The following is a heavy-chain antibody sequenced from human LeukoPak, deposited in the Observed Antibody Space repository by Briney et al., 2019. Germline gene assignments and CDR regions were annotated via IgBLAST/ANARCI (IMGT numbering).Heavy chain of an antibody. V-gene: IGHV3-23*01. Sequence: GGSLRLSCAASGLTFSSYAMSWVRQAPGKGLEWVSAISGSGGSTYYADSVKGRFTISRDNSKNTVYLQLNSLRADDTAIYYCAKDTDDYLLDWGQGTLVTVSS. CDR2: ISGSGGST. CDR3: AKDTDDYLLD. D-gene: IGHD5-12*01. J-gene: IGHJ4*02. CDR1: GLTFSSYA.